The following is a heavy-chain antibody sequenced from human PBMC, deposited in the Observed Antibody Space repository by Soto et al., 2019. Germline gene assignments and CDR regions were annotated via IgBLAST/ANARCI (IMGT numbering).Heavy chain of an antibody. J-gene: IGHJ4*02. CDR1: GGSFSGYY. V-gene: IGHV4-34*01. D-gene: IGHD6-13*01. CDR2: INHSGST. Sequence: SETLSLTCAVYGGSFSGYYWSWIRQPPGKGLEWIGEINHSGSTNYNPSLKSRVTISVDTSKNQFSLKLSSVTAADTAVYYCARTGIAAAGIDYWGQGTLVTVS. CDR3: ARTGIAAAGIDY.